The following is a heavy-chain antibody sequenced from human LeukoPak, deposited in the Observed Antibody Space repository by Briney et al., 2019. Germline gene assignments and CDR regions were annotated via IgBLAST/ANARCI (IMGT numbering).Heavy chain of an antibody. CDR2: ISGSGGSA. D-gene: IGHD5-12*01. CDR1: GFTFSSYA. J-gene: IGHJ4*02. V-gene: IGHV3-23*01. CDR3: ANSMATRTYYFDY. Sequence: GGSLTLSCAPSGFTFSSYAMSWVRQAPGEGREGVSAISGSGGSAYYADSVKGRFTISRDTSKNTLYLQMYSLRAEDTAVYYCANSMATRTYYFDYWGQGTLVTVSS.